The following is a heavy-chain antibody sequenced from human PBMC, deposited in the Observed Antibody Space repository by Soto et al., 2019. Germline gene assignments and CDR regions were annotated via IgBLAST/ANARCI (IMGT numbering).Heavy chain of an antibody. D-gene: IGHD3-16*01. Sequence: SETLSLTCTVSGGSISSYYWSWVRQPPGKGLEWIGYIYYTGGTNYNPSLKSRVTISVDTSKNQFSLNLSSVTAADTAVYYCARYRLWLDYWGQGTLVTVSS. CDR2: IYYTGGT. V-gene: IGHV4-59*01. CDR1: GGSISSYY. J-gene: IGHJ4*02. CDR3: ARYRLWLDY.